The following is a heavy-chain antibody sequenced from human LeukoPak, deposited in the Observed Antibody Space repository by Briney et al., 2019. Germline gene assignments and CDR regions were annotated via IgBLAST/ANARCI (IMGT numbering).Heavy chain of an antibody. D-gene: IGHD3-16*01. J-gene: IGHJ4*02. CDR3: ARGAGRDDPDY. Sequence: SGGSLRLSCAASGFTFSGYWMSWVRQAPGKGLEWVANIKHDGSEKYHVASVKGRFTISRDNSQNSLYLQMNSLRPEDTAVYHCARGAGRDDPDYWGQGTLVTVSS. CDR1: GFTFSGYW. CDR2: IKHDGSEK. V-gene: IGHV3-7*01.